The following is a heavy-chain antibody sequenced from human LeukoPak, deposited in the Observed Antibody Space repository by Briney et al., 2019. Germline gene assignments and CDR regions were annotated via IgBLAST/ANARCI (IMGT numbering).Heavy chain of an antibody. Sequence: SETLSLTCAVYGGSFSGYYWSWIRQPPGKGLEWIGEINHSGSTNYNPSLKSRVTISVDTSKNQFSLKLSSVTAADTAVYYCARHYGDYWYYYYMDVWGKGTTATVSS. J-gene: IGHJ6*03. CDR1: GGSFSGYY. D-gene: IGHD4-17*01. CDR2: INHSGST. CDR3: ARHYGDYWYYYYMDV. V-gene: IGHV4-34*01.